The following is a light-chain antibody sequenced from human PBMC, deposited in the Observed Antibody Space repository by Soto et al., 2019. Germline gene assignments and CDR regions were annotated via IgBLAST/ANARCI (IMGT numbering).Light chain of an antibody. Sequence: EIVLTQSPATLSLSPGERATLSCRASQSVSSYLAWYQQKPGQAPRLLIYDASNRATGIPARFSGSGSGTDFTITISSLEPEDFAGYYCQQRSNWLTLGGGTKVEIK. CDR3: QQRSNWLT. CDR1: QSVSSY. V-gene: IGKV3-11*01. CDR2: DAS. J-gene: IGKJ4*01.